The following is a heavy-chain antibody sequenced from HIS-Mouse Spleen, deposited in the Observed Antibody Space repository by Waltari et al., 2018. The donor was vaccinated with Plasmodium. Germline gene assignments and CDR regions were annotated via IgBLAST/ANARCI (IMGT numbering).Heavy chain of an antibody. Sequence: QVQLVESGGGVVQPGRSLRLSCAASGFTFSSYGMHWVPQAPGKGLEWVAVISYDGSNKYDADSVKGRFTISRDNSKNTLYLQMNSLRAEDTAVYYCAKDRRSSSWYVDYWGQGTLVTVSS. D-gene: IGHD6-13*01. CDR2: ISYDGSNK. J-gene: IGHJ4*02. V-gene: IGHV3-30*18. CDR3: AKDRRSSSWYVDY. CDR1: GFTFSSYG.